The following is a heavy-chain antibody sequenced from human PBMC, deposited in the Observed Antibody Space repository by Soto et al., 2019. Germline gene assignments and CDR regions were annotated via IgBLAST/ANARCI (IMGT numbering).Heavy chain of an antibody. J-gene: IGHJ4*02. CDR2: IYHRGST. V-gene: IGHV4-30-2*01. CDR1: GGSISSGGYS. CDR3: AAGGGLPRYS. Sequence: QLQLQESGSGLVKPSQTLSLTCAVSGGSISSGGYSWSWIRQPPGKGLEWIGYIYHRGSTYYNPSVKSRVTISGDRSKCRAPLRLSSVTAADTAVYFCAAGGGLPRYSWGPGTLVTVSS. D-gene: IGHD5-12*01.